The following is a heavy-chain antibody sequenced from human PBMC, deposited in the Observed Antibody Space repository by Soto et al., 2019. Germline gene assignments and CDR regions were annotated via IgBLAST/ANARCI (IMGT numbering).Heavy chain of an antibody. D-gene: IGHD6-19*01. CDR3: TKAHGYKSGWYSLPFVAFDI. J-gene: IGHJ3*02. CDR1: GFPFSAYG. CDR2: ILYDGSNK. V-gene: IGHV3-30*18. Sequence: QVQLVESGGGVVQPGESLRLSCAASGFPFSAYGMHWVRQAPGKALQWVAGILYDGSNKYYADSVKGRFTISRDNSKNTLDLQMNSLRAEDTAVYYCTKAHGYKSGWYSLPFVAFDIWGQGTMVAVSS.